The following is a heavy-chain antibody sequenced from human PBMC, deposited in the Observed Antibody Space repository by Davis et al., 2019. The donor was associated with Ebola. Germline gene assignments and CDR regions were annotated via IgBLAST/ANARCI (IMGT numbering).Heavy chain of an antibody. CDR1: EFTFSSYG. Sequence: GESLKISCAASEFTFSSYGMHWVRQAPGKGLEWVSSISSGSYYIYYADSLEGRFTISRDNAKNSLYLQMNSLRAEDTAVYHCARGGYYDSSGYSHAAFDIWGQGTMVTVSS. J-gene: IGHJ3*02. D-gene: IGHD3-22*01. V-gene: IGHV3-21*01. CDR3: ARGGYYDSSGYSHAAFDI. CDR2: ISSGSYYI.